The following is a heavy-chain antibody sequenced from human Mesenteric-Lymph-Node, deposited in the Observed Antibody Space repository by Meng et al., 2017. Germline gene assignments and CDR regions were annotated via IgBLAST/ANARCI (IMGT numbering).Heavy chain of an antibody. CDR1: GLGFDDYG. J-gene: IGHJ4*02. D-gene: IGHD4/OR15-4a*01. Sequence: GESLKISCAVSGLGFDDYGMSWVRQAPGKGLEWVANIKKDGSGKNYVDSVKGRFTISRDNAKNSLYLQMNSLRDEDTAVYFCARINETMGGPEDYWGQGTLVTVSS. CDR3: ARINETMGGPEDY. V-gene: IGHV3-7*01. CDR2: IKKDGSGK.